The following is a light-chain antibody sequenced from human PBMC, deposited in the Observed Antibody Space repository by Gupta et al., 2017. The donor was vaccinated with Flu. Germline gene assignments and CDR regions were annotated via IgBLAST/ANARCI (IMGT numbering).Light chain of an antibody. Sequence: SYELTQPPSVSVSPGQTARITCSGDALPKKYAYWYQQKSGQAPVLVIYEDIKRPSGIPERFPGSSSGTMATLTISGAQVEDEGDYYCYSTDTGALFGGGTKLTVL. J-gene: IGLJ2*01. CDR2: EDI. V-gene: IGLV3-10*01. CDR3: YSTDTGAL. CDR1: ALPKKY.